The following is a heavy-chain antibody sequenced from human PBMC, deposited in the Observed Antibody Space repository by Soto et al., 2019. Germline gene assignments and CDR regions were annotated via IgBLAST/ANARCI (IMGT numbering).Heavy chain of an antibody. CDR3: ARSQGSSTSLEIYYYYDYGMDV. V-gene: IGHV1-69*01. D-gene: IGHD2-2*01. Sequence: QVQLVQSGADVKKPGSSVKVSCKASGGTFSSYAISWVPQAPGQGLESMGVIIPISGTANSAQKFQGRVTTTAAESTSTAYMELSSLRSEDTGVYYCARSQGSSTSLEIYYYYDYGMDVWDQGTTVTVSS. J-gene: IGHJ6*02. CDR1: GGTFSSYA. CDR2: IIPISGTA.